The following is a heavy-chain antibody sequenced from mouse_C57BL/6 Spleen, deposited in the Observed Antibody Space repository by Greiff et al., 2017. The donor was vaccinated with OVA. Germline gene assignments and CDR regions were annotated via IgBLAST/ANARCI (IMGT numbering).Heavy chain of an antibody. J-gene: IGHJ3*01. D-gene: IGHD1-1*01. CDR1: GFSLTSYG. CDR2: IWSGGST. Sequence: QVQLQQSGPGLVQPSQSLSITCTVSGFSLTSYGVHWVRQSPGKGLEWLGVIWSGGSTDSNAAFISRLSISKDNSKSQVFFKMNSLQADDTAIYYCARNYHYGSSYWFAYWGQGTLVTVSA. CDR3: ARNYHYGSSYWFAY. V-gene: IGHV2-2*01.